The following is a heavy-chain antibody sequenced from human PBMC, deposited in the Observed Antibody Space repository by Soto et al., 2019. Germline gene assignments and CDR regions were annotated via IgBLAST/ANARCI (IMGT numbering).Heavy chain of an antibody. CDR3: ARLDYGSGSYYFDY. CDR2: IYYSGST. V-gene: IGHV4-39*01. J-gene: IGHJ4*02. D-gene: IGHD3-10*01. CDR1: GGSISSSSYY. Sequence: SETLSLTCTVSGGSISSSSYYWGWIRQPPGKGLGWIGSIYYSGSTYYNTSLKSRVTISVDTSKNQFSLKLSSVTAADTAAYYCARLDYGSGSYYFDYWGQGTLVTVSS.